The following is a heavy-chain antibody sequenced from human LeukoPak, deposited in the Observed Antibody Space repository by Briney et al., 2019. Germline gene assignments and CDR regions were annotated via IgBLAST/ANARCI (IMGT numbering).Heavy chain of an antibody. V-gene: IGHV3-30*03. Sequence: GGSLRLSCAASGFTFSSYGMHWVRQAPGKGLEWVAVISYDGSNKYDADSVKGRFTISRDNSKNTLYLQMNSLRAEDTAVYYCARGSLWLQLDYWGQGTLVTVSS. CDR1: GFTFSSYG. J-gene: IGHJ4*02. CDR2: ISYDGSNK. CDR3: ARGSLWLQLDY. D-gene: IGHD5-24*01.